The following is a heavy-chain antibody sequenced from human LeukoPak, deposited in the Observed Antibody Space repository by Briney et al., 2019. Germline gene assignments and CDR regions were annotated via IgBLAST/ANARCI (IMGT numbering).Heavy chain of an antibody. CDR2: IIPIFGTA. D-gene: IGHD3-10*01. Sequence: ASVKVSCKASGGSFSSYAISWVRQAPGQGLEWMGGIIPIFGTANYAQKFQGRVTITADKSTSTAYMELSSLRSEDTAVYYCARDRPHYGSGSYYGYLDYWGQGTLVTVSS. CDR1: GGSFSSYA. CDR3: ARDRPHYGSGSYYGYLDY. J-gene: IGHJ4*02. V-gene: IGHV1-69*06.